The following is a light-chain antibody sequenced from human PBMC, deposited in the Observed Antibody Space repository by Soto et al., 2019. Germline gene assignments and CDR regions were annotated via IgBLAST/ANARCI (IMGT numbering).Light chain of an antibody. V-gene: IGKV3-20*01. CDR2: VAS. J-gene: IGKJ1*01. CDR1: QRVSSNF. Sequence: LLTQSPVTLSLSPGERVTLSCRASQRVSSNFLAWYQQKPGQAPRLLISVASTRAAGIPDRFSGRARASGTDFTLTISRLEPGDFAVYYCEQYGNAPWTFGQGT. CDR3: EQYGNAPWT.